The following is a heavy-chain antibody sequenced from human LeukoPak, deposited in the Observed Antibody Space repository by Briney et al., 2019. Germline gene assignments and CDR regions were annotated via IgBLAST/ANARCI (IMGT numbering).Heavy chain of an antibody. D-gene: IGHD2-2*03. CDR2: ISGSGGST. Sequence: PGGTLRLSCAASGFTFSSYGMSWVRQAPGKGLEWVSAISGSGGSTYYADSVKGRFTISRDNSKNTLYLQMNSLRAEDTAVYYCAKDDVDIVVVPAAYFDYWGQGILVIVSS. J-gene: IGHJ4*02. CDR1: GFTFSSYG. CDR3: AKDDVDIVVVPAAYFDY. V-gene: IGHV3-23*01.